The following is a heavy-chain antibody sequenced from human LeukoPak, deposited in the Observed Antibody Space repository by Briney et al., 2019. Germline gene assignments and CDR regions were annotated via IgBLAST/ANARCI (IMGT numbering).Heavy chain of an antibody. CDR2: IKPKSGGT. V-gene: IGHV1-2*02. Sequence: ASVKVSCKASGYTFTDYFLYWVRQAPGQGLEWMGWIKPKSGGTNYARDFQGRVTMTRDTSISTVYMELTRLRSDDTAVYYCARVKRVGATTYYFDYWGQGTLVTVSS. CDR1: GYTFTDYF. D-gene: IGHD1-26*01. J-gene: IGHJ4*02. CDR3: ARVKRVGATTYYFDY.